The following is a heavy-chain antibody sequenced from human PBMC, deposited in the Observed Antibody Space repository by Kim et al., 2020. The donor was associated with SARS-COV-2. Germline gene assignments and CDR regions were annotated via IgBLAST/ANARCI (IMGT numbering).Heavy chain of an antibody. D-gene: IGHD5-18*01. V-gene: IGHV1-2*06. Sequence: ASVKVSCKASGYTFIAYYMHWVRQAPGQGLEWMGRINPNSGGTKSAQKFQGRVTMTRDTSISTAYMELSRLTSDDTAVYYCARSEGQYSSFDYWGQGTLVTVSS. J-gene: IGHJ4*02. CDR1: GYTFIAYY. CDR2: INPNSGGT. CDR3: ARSEGQYSSFDY.